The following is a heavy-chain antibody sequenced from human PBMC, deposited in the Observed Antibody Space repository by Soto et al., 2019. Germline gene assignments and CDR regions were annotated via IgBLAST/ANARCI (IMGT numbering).Heavy chain of an antibody. J-gene: IGHJ4*02. CDR2: ISGSGGST. Sequence: GGSLIVSWAASGVKFSSYGMSWVRQDPGKGLEWVSAISGSGGSTYYADSVKGRFTISRDNSKNTLYLQMNSLRAEDTAVYYCAKYQVVAVPPAGPGIDYCGQGTLVTVSS. CDR1: GVKFSSYG. V-gene: IGHV3-23*01. CDR3: AKYQVVAVPPAGPGIDY. D-gene: IGHD2-15*01.